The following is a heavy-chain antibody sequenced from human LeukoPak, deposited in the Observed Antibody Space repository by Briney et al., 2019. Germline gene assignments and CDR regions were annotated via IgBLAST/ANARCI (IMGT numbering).Heavy chain of an antibody. V-gene: IGHV3-21*01. J-gene: IGHJ4*02. Sequence: GGSLRPSCAASGFTFSSYSMNWVRQAPGKGLEWVSSISSSSSYIYYADSVKGRFTISRDNAKNSLYLQMNSLRAEDTAVYYCACSGYSSSWYSDYWGQGTLVTVSS. CDR1: GFTFSSYS. D-gene: IGHD6-13*01. CDR2: ISSSSSYI. CDR3: ACSGYSSSWYSDY.